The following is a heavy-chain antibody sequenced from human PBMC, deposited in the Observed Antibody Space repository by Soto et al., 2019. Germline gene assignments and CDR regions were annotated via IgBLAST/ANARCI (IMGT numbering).Heavy chain of an antibody. CDR1: GYTFTSYG. CDR2: ISAYNGNT. J-gene: IGHJ6*02. Sequence: ASVKVSCKTSGYTFTSYGISWVRQAPGQGLEWMGWISAYNGNTNYAQNLQGRVTLTTDTSTSTAYMELRSLRSNDTAIYYCAMVDVYVTPSPQDVWGQGTTVTVSS. D-gene: IGHD3-16*01. CDR3: AMVDVYVTPSPQDV. V-gene: IGHV1-18*01.